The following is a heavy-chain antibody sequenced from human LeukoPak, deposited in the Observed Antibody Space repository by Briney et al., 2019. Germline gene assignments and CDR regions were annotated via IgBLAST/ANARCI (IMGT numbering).Heavy chain of an antibody. D-gene: IGHD3-10*01. CDR1: GLTFRNYV. V-gene: IGHV3-30-3*01. CDR2: TSSDLNVK. J-gene: IGHJ4*02. Sequence: HSGGSLRLSCAASGLTFRNYVIHWVRQAPGKGLEWVAVTSSDLNVKLYADSVKGRFTISRDNSRSTLYLQMNSLRPEDTAIYYCAREGYYGSGSPPSLYFDYWGQGTLVTVSS. CDR3: AREGYYGSGSPPSLYFDY.